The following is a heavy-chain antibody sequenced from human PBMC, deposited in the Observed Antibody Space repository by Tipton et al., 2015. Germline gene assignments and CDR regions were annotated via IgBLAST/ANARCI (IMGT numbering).Heavy chain of an antibody. CDR2: ISYDGSNK. J-gene: IGHJ6*02. CDR3: ATHVRGPKRVGVVSGTIYHYSAMDI. CDR1: GFTFSNYG. D-gene: IGHD3-3*01. Sequence: SLRLSCAASGFTFSNYGMHWVRQAPGKGLEWVAVISYDGSNKYYADSVKGRFTISRDNSKNTLYLQMHNLGVEDTAVYYCATHVRGPKRVGVVSGTIYHYSAMDIWGQGTTVTVSS. V-gene: IGHV3-30*03.